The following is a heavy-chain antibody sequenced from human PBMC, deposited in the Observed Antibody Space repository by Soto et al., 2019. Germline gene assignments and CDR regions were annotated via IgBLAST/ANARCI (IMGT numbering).Heavy chain of an antibody. CDR3: ARDREPDGIWTFDS. CDR1: GFTFSSYS. CDR2: ISSSSSTI. V-gene: IGHV3-48*01. J-gene: IGHJ4*02. Sequence: GGSLRLSCAASGFTFSSYSMNWVRQAPGKGLEWVSYISSSSSTIYYADSVKGRFTISRDNAKNSLYLQMNSLRAEDTALYYCARDREPDGIWTFDSWGQGALVTVSS. D-gene: IGHD3-9*01.